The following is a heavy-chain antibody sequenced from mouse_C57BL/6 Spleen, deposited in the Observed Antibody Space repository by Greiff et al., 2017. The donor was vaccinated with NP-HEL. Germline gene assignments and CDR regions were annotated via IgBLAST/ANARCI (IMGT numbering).Heavy chain of an antibody. Sequence: EVKLMESGAELVKPGASVKLSCTASGFNIKDYYMHWVKQRTEQGLEWIGRIDPEDGETKYAPKFQGKATITADTSSNTAYLQLSSLTSEDTAVYYCARAEGDYYDGGAMDYWGQGTSVTVSS. V-gene: IGHV14-2*01. CDR1: GFNIKDYY. CDR3: ARAEGDYYDGGAMDY. CDR2: IDPEDGET. J-gene: IGHJ4*01. D-gene: IGHD2-4*01.